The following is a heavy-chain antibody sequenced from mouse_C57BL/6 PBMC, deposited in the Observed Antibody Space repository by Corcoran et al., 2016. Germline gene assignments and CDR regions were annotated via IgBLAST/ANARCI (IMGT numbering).Heavy chain of an antibody. Sequence: EVQLQQSGPELVKPGASVKISCKASGYTFTDYYMNWVKQSHGKSLEWIGDINPNNGGTSYNQKFKGKDTLTVDKSSSTAYMELRSLTSEDSAVYYCARGGFLYAMDYWGQGTSVTVSS. V-gene: IGHV1-26*01. D-gene: IGHD3-1*01. CDR3: ARGGFLYAMDY. CDR2: INPNNGGT. CDR1: GYTFTDYY. J-gene: IGHJ4*01.